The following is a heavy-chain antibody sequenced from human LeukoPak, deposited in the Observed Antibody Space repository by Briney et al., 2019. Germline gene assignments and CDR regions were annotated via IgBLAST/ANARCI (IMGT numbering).Heavy chain of an antibody. CDR2: INPNIGGT. V-gene: IGHV1-2*02. CDR1: GHTSTGYF. CDR3: ARAARVDYYDSSPYGMDV. J-gene: IGHJ6*02. Sequence: ASVKGSCKAPGHTSTGYFMHWVRQAPGQGLEWMGWINPNIGGTNYAQNFQGRVTMTRDTSISTVYMELRRLRSDDTAVYYCARAARVDYYDSSPYGMDVWGQGTTVTVSS. D-gene: IGHD3-22*01.